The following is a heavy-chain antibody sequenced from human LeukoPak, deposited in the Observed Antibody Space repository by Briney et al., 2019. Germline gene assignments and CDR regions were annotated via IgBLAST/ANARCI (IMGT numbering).Heavy chain of an antibody. D-gene: IGHD6-13*01. CDR2: INWKGDNT. Sequence: GGSLRLSCKDSESTFADYGMSWVRQTPGKGLEWVSGINWKGDNTAYADSVEGRFTISRDNAKNSLYLQMTSLRAEDTALYYCARDLSASWYSLGSWGQGTLVTVSS. J-gene: IGHJ4*02. V-gene: IGHV3-20*04. CDR1: ESTFADYG. CDR3: ARDLSASWYSLGS.